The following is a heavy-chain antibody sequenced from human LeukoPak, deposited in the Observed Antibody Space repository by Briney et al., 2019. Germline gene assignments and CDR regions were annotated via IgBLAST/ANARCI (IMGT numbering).Heavy chain of an antibody. D-gene: IGHD3-22*01. J-gene: IGHJ4*02. CDR2: FDPEDGET. Sequence: GASVKVSCKVSGYTLTELSMHWVRQAPGKGLEWMGGFDPEDGETIYAQRFQGRVTITTDESTRTAYMELSSLRSEDTAVYYCARGPYYYDSSGYSHFDYWGQGTLVTVSS. CDR3: ARGPYYYDSSGYSHFDY. CDR1: GYTLTELS. V-gene: IGHV1-24*01.